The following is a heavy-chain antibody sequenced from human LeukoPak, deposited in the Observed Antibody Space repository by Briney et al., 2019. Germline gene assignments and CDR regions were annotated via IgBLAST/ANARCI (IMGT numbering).Heavy chain of an antibody. D-gene: IGHD2-15*01. CDR3: ARGRIGYCSGGSCYPPNY. V-gene: IGHV1-8*01. CDR2: MNPNSGNT. CDR1: GYTFTGYD. J-gene: IGHJ4*02. Sequence: ASVKVSCTASGYTFTGYDINWVRQATGQGLEWMGWMNPNSGNTGYAQKFQGRVTMTRNTSISTAYMELSSLRSEDTAAYYCARGRIGYCSGGSCYPPNYWGQGTLVTVSS.